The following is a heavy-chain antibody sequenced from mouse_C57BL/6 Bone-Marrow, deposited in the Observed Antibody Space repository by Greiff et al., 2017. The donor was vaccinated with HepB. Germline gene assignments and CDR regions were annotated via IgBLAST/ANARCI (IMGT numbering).Heavy chain of an antibody. CDR2: INYDGSST. Sequence: EVKVVESEGGLVQPGSSMKLSCTASGFTFSDYYMAWVRQVPEKGLEWVANINYDGSSTYYLDSLKSRFIISRDNAKNILYLQMSSLKSEDTATYYCARYYYGSIDYWGQGTTLTVSS. J-gene: IGHJ2*01. V-gene: IGHV5-16*01. CDR3: ARYYYGSIDY. D-gene: IGHD1-1*01. CDR1: GFTFSDYY.